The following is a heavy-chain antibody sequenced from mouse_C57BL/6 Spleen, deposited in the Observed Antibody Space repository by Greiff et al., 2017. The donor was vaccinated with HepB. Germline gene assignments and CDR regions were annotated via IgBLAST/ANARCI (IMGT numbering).Heavy chain of an antibody. CDR2: ISSGSSTI. D-gene: IGHD1-1*01. Sequence: EVKVVESGGGLVKPGGSLKLSCAASGFTFSDYGMHWVRQAPEKGLEWVAYISSGSSTIYYADTVKGRFTISRDNAKNTLFLQMTSLRSEDTAMYYCARQRFSEDYGSSRHYFDYWGQGTTLTVSS. CDR1: GFTFSDYG. CDR3: ARQRFSEDYGSSRHYFDY. J-gene: IGHJ2*01. V-gene: IGHV5-17*01.